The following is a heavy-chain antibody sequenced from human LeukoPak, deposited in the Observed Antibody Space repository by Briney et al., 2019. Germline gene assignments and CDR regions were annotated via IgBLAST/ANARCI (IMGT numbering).Heavy chain of an antibody. V-gene: IGHV4-59*01. J-gene: IGHJ4*02. Sequence: SETLSLTCTVSGGSISSCYWSWIRQPPGKGLEWIGYIYYSGSTNYNPSLKSRVTISVDTSKNQFSLKLSSVTAADTAVYYCARGYCSSTSCYSYFDYWGQGTLVTVSS. D-gene: IGHD2-2*02. CDR2: IYYSGST. CDR1: GGSISSCY. CDR3: ARGYCSSTSCYSYFDY.